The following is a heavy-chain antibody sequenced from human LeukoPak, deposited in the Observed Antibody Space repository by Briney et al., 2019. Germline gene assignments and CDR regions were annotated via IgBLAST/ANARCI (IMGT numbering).Heavy chain of an antibody. Sequence: ASVKASCKASGYTFTGYYMHWVRQAPGQGLEWMGWINPNSGGTNYAQKLQGRVTMTTDTSTSTAYMELRSLRSDDTAVYYCASLKNSYDSSGYLVTDAFDIWGQGTMVTVSS. V-gene: IGHV1-2*02. CDR1: GYTFTGYY. J-gene: IGHJ3*02. CDR2: INPNSGGT. CDR3: ASLKNSYDSSGYLVTDAFDI. D-gene: IGHD3-22*01.